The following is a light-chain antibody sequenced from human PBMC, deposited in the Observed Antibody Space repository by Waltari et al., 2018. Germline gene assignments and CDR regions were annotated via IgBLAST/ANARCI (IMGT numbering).Light chain of an antibody. J-gene: IGKJ2*01. CDR2: MAS. CDR1: QSISTW. CDR3: QQYKSYSYT. V-gene: IGKV1-5*03. Sequence: DIQMTQSPSTLSASVGDRVTITCRASQSISTWSAWYQQKPGKAPKVLIYMASTLETGVPSRFSGSGSGTEFTLTISSLQPDDFATYFCQQYKSYSYTFGQGTKLEIK.